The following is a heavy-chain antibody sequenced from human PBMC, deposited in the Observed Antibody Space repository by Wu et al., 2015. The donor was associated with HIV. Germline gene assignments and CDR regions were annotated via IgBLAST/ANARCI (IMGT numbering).Heavy chain of an antibody. D-gene: IGHD2-21*02. Sequence: QVQLVQSGAEVKKPGASVKVSCQASGYTFTIYDINWVRQAPGQGLEWMGWMNPNSGNTGYAQKFQGRVTMTRNTPIGTAYMELSSLRSEDTAVYYCARGNCGGDCSSFYYYYYGMDIWGQGTTVTVSS. CDR3: ARGNCGGDCSSFYYYYYGMDI. V-gene: IGHV1-8*01. CDR1: GYTFTIYD. J-gene: IGHJ6*02. CDR2: MNPNSGNT.